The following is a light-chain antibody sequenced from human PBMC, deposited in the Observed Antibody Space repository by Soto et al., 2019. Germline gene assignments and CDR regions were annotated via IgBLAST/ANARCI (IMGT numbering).Light chain of an antibody. CDR3: QHRNNRPFS. Sequence: EIVLTQSPATLSLSPGERATLSCRASQSVNNYLAWYQQRPGQAPRRLIYDASTRATGIPTRFSGSGSGTDFNLTLSSLEPEDFAVYYSQHRNNRPFSFGPGTKVDIK. J-gene: IGKJ3*01. V-gene: IGKV3-11*01. CDR2: DAS. CDR1: QSVNNY.